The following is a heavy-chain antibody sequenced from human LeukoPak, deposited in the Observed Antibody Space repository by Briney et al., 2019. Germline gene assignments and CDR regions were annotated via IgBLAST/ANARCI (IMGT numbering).Heavy chain of an antibody. V-gene: IGHV3-9*01. CDR1: GFTFDDYA. CDR3: AKDSSTGSSSFDC. J-gene: IGHJ4*02. Sequence: GRSLRLSCAASGFTFDDYAMHWVRQAPGKGLEWVSGISWNSGSKGYADSVKGRFTISRDNAKNSLYLQMNSLRAEDTALYYCAKDSSTGSSSFDCWGQGTLVTVSS. CDR2: ISWNSGSK. D-gene: IGHD6-13*01.